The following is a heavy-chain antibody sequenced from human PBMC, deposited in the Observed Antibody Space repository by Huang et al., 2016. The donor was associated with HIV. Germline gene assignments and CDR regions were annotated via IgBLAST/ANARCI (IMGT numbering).Heavy chain of an antibody. Sequence: EVQVLESGGDLIQPGGSLRLACAASGFRFSNFAMSWVRQAPWKGLEWVSGINCGAYRTYYAESVKGRFTSAKDNSKNTVHLQMNSLRVEDTAVYYCVKDGYYHDSSGPYFFDSWGQGTLVTVSS. CDR1: GFRFSNFA. J-gene: IGHJ4*02. CDR3: VKDGYYHDSSGPYFFDS. V-gene: IGHV3-23*01. CDR2: INCGAYRT. D-gene: IGHD3-22*01.